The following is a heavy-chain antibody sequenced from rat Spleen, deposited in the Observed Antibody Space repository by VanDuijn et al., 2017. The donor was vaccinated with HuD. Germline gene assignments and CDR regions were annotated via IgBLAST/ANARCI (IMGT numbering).Heavy chain of an antibody. V-gene: IGHV2-47*01. CDR1: GLSLTSNS. Sequence: QVQLKESGPGLVQPSQTLSLTCTVSGLSLTSNSVSWIRQPPGKGLEWMGVIWSHGGTDYNSAIKSRLSISRDTSKSQVFLKMNSLQTEDTAMYFCARAHMDAWGQGASVTVSS. CDR2: IWSHGGT. J-gene: IGHJ4*01. CDR3: ARAHMDA.